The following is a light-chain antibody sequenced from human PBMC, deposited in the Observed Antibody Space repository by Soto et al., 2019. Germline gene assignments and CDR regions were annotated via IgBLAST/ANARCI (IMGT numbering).Light chain of an antibody. V-gene: IGKV3-20*01. CDR3: QNYDSSPYT. Sequence: ETVLTQSPGTLSLSPGETATLSCRASQSVARNSLAWYQQKPGQAPRLLVYGASGRATDIPDRFSGRGSGTDFTLTINRLEPEDFAVYYCQNYDSSPYTFGQGTKLEIK. J-gene: IGKJ2*01. CDR2: GAS. CDR1: QSVARNS.